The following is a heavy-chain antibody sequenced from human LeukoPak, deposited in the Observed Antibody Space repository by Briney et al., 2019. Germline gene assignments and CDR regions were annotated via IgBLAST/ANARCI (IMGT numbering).Heavy chain of an antibody. CDR2: IYHSGST. D-gene: IGHD6-19*01. J-gene: IGHJ4*02. Sequence: SETLSLTCTVSGYSISSGYYWGWIRQPPGKGREWIGSIYHSGSTYYNPSLKSRVTISVDTSKNQFSLKLSSVTAADTAVYYCALIAVAGTSGYWGQGTLVTVSS. CDR1: GYSISSGYY. CDR3: ALIAVAGTSGY. V-gene: IGHV4-38-2*02.